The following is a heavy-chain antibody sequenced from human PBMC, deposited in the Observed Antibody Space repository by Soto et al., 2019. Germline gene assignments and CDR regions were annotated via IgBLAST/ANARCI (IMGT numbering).Heavy chain of an antibody. J-gene: IGHJ5*02. Sequence: GGSLRLSCAASGFTFRSYSMNWVRQAPGKGLEWVSFISSGSTDIYYADSVKGRFTVSRDNAKSSLYLQMSSLRDEDTAVYYCVRGAGNLQNGRCFDPWGQGTLVTVSS. CDR3: VRGAGNLQNGRCFDP. D-gene: IGHD1-1*01. CDR1: GFTFRSYS. CDR2: ISSGSTDI. V-gene: IGHV3-48*02.